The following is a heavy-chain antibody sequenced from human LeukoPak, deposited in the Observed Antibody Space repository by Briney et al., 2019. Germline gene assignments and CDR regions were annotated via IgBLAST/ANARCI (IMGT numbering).Heavy chain of an antibody. CDR2: ISAYNGNT. D-gene: IGHD2-2*01. CDR3: ASSYALTDAFDI. J-gene: IGHJ3*02. Sequence: ASVKVSCKASGYTFTSYGISWVRQAPGQGLEWMGWISAYNGNTNYAQKLQGRVTMTTDTSTSTAYMELRSLRSDDTAVYYCASSYALTDAFDIWGQGTMVTVSS. CDR1: GYTFTSYG. V-gene: IGHV1-18*01.